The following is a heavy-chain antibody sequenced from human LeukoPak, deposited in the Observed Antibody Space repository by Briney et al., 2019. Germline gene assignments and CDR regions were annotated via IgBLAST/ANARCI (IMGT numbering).Heavy chain of an antibody. D-gene: IGHD6-13*01. CDR3: AKDIASVSAADSGFEN. J-gene: IGHJ4*02. Sequence: PGGSLRLSCAASGFTFDDYAMPWVRQAPGRGMEWVSRISWNSADIGYAGSVKGRFIISRDNAKNSLYLQLNSLRTDDTAFYYCAKDIASVSAADSGFENWGQGTLVTVSS. V-gene: IGHV3-9*01. CDR1: GFTFDDYA. CDR2: ISWNSADI.